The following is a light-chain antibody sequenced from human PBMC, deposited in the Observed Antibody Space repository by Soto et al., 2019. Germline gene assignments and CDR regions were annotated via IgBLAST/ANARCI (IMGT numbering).Light chain of an antibody. J-gene: IGLJ1*01. CDR3: CSFTSSNTYV. CDR1: TSDIGDYNF. CDR2: EVS. V-gene: IGLV2-14*01. Sequence: QSALTQPASVSGSPGQSITISCTGTTSDIGDYNFVSWYQQHPGKAPKVLIYEVSNRPSGISNRFSGSKSGNTASLTISGLQAEDDSHYYCCSFTSSNTYVFGTGTQLTVL.